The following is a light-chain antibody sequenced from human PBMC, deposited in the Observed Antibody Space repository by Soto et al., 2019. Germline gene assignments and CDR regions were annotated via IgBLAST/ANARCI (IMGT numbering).Light chain of an antibody. CDR2: SNN. J-gene: IGLJ3*02. CDR1: SSNIGSNA. CDR3: ATWDDSLNGWV. V-gene: IGLV1-44*01. Sequence: QSVLTQPPSASGTPGQRVTISCSGSSSNIGSNAVSWYQQLPGTAPKVLIYSNNQRPSGVPDRFSGSKSGTSASLAISGLQSEDDADYYCATWDDSLNGWVFGGGTTLTVL.